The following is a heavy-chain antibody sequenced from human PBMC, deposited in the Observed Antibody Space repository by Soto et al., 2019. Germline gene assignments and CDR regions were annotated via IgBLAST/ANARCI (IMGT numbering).Heavy chain of an antibody. CDR2: IKQDGSEK. J-gene: IGHJ3*02. D-gene: IGHD2-15*01. Sequence: GGSLRLSCAASGFTFSSYWMSWVRQAPGKGLEWVANIKQDGSEKYYVDSVKGRFTISRDNAKNSLYLQMNSLRAEDTAVYYCARTYRYCSGGSCYSYAFDIWGQGKMVTVSS. V-gene: IGHV3-7*01. CDR1: GFTFSSYW. CDR3: ARTYRYCSGGSCYSYAFDI.